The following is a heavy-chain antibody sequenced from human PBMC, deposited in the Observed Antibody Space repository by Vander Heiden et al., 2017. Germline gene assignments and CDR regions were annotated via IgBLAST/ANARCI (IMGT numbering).Heavy chain of an antibody. Sequence: VQLVESGGVVVQPGGSLRISCAAPGFMLGDYIMHWVRQAPGKGLEWVSLITWDGSSTYHADSVKGRFTISRDNGKKSLYLQMNSLRTEDTALYYCAKDLTTMTPYDAFDFWGQGTMVTVSS. V-gene: IGHV3-43*01. D-gene: IGHD4-17*01. CDR3: AKDLTTMTPYDAFDF. CDR1: GFMLGDYI. CDR2: ITWDGSST. J-gene: IGHJ3*01.